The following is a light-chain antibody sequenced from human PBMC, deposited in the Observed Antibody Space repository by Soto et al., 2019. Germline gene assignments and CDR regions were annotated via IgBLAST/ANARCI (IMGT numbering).Light chain of an antibody. CDR2: DVS. Sequence: QSALTQPASVSGSPGQSITISCTGTSSDVGGYNYVSWYQQHPGKAPKLMIYDVSNRPSGVSNRFSGSKSDNTASLTISGLQAEDEADYYCSSYTSSSSNYVFGTGTKVTVL. J-gene: IGLJ1*01. CDR1: SSDVGGYNY. CDR3: SSYTSSSSNYV. V-gene: IGLV2-14*01.